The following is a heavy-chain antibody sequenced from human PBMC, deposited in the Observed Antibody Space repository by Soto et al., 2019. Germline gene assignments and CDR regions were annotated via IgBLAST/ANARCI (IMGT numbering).Heavy chain of an antibody. Sequence: QVQLQESGPGLVKPSETLSLSCSVSGGSISGHYWSWVRQTPGKGLEWIGYMYYSGSTNYNPSLKSRVTISVDTSKNHFSLRLTSVTAADTAVYCCARGPYYDLIWNYYYMDVWGKGTTVTVSS. CDR3: ARGPYYDLIWNYYYMDV. CDR1: GGSISGHY. CDR2: MYYSGST. V-gene: IGHV4-59*08. D-gene: IGHD3-16*01. J-gene: IGHJ6*03.